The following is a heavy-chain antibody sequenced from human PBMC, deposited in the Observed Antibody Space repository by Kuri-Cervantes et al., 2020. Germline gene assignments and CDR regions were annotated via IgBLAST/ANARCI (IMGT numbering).Heavy chain of an antibody. CDR2: INEGGGST. D-gene: IGHD4-23*01. Sequence: GGSLRLSCVASGYTFSNSAMSWVRQAPGKGLEWVSGINEGGGSTYHADSVQGRFTISRDNSKNTLYLQMSSLRAEDMAVYYCAKRAGDNSGPLDYWGQGTLVTVSS. V-gene: IGHV3-23*01. CDR3: AKRAGDNSGPLDY. J-gene: IGHJ4*02. CDR1: GYTFSNSA.